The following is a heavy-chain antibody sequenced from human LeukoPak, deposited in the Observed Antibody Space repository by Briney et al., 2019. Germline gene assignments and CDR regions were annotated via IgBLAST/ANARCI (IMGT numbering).Heavy chain of an antibody. CDR3: ATVGATDAFDI. CDR1: GGSISSSGYY. Sequence: SETLSLTCTVSGGSISSSGYYWGWIRQPPGKGLEWIGSMYYSGSTYYNPSLKSRVTISVDTSKNHFSLKLSSVTAADTAVYYCATVGATDAFDIWGQGTMVTVSS. J-gene: IGHJ3*02. V-gene: IGHV4-39*07. D-gene: IGHD1-26*01. CDR2: MYYSGST.